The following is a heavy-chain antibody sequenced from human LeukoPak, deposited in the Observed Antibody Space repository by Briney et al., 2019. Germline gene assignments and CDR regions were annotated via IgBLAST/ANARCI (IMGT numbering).Heavy chain of an antibody. Sequence: GGSLRLSCAASGFTFSSYSMNWVRQAPGKGLEWVSSISSSSSYIYYADSVKGRFTISRDNAKNSLYLQMNSLRAEDTAVYYCAREGIWFGEMVPDYWGQGTLVTVSS. J-gene: IGHJ4*02. CDR1: GFTFSSYS. V-gene: IGHV3-21*04. CDR3: AREGIWFGEMVPDY. D-gene: IGHD3-10*01. CDR2: ISSSSSYI.